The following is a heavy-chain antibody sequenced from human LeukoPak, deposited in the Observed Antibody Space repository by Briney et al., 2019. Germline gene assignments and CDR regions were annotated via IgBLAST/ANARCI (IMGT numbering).Heavy chain of an antibody. D-gene: IGHD3-22*01. Sequence: GASVKVSCKASGYTFTSYAMNWVRQAPGQGLEWMGWINTNTGNPTYAQGFTGRFVFSLDTSVSTAYPQISSLKAEDTAVYYCARDWEGYYDSSGYPHWGQGTLVTVSS. CDR2: INTNTGNP. V-gene: IGHV7-4-1*02. CDR3: ARDWEGYYDSSGYPH. J-gene: IGHJ4*02. CDR1: GYTFTSYA.